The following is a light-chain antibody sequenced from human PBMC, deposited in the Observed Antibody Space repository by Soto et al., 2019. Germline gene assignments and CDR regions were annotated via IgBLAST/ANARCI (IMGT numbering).Light chain of an antibody. CDR2: DAS. CDR3: QQRSN. Sequence: EIVLTQSPATLSLSPGERATLSCRASQSVSSYLAWYQQKPAQAPRLLIYDASSRATGIPARFSGSGSGTDFTLTISSLEPEDFAVYYCQQRSNFGQGTRLEIK. V-gene: IGKV3-11*01. J-gene: IGKJ5*01. CDR1: QSVSSY.